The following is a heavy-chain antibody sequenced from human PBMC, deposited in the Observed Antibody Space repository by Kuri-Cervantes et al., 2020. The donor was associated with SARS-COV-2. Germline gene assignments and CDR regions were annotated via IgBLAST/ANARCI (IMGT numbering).Heavy chain of an antibody. Sequence: SETLSLTCTVSGGSISSGGYYWSWIRQPPGKGLEWIGYIYYSGSTNYNPPLKSRVTISVDTSKNQFSLKLSSVTAADTAVYYCARRTLDTAMVRGVRAPNDAFDIWGQGTMVTVSS. CDR2: IYYSGST. J-gene: IGHJ3*02. V-gene: IGHV4-61*08. D-gene: IGHD5-18*01. CDR3: ARRTLDTAMVRGVRAPNDAFDI. CDR1: GGSISSGGYY.